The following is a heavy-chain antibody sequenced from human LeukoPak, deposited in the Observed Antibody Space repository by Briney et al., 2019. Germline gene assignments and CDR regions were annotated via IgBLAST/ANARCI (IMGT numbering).Heavy chain of an antibody. CDR3: TQSMVALLYYFDY. V-gene: IGHV3-74*01. J-gene: IGHJ4*02. CDR1: GFTFSSYW. Sequence: PGGSLRLSCAASGFTFSSYWMHWVRQAPGKGLVWVSRINSDGSSTSYADSVKGRFTISRDNAKNTLYLQMNSLRAEDTAVYYCTQSMVALLYYFDYWGQGTLVTVSS. CDR2: INSDGSST. D-gene: IGHD3-10*01.